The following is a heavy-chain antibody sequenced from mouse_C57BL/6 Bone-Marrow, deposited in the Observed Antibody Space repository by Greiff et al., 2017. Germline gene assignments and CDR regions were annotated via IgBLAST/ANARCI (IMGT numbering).Heavy chain of an antibody. Sequence: VQLQQSGAELVRPGASVTLSCKASGYTFTDYEMHWVKQTPVHGLEWIGAIDPETGGTAYNQKFKGKAILTADKSSSTAYMELRSLTSEDSAVYYCTSPNWDNAMDYWGQGTSGTVSS. CDR2: IDPETGGT. J-gene: IGHJ4*01. CDR1: GYTFTDYE. D-gene: IGHD4-1*02. CDR3: TSPNWDNAMDY. V-gene: IGHV1-15*01.